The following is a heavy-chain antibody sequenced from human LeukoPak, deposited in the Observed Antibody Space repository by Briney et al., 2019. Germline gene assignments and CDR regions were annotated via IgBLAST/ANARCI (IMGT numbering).Heavy chain of an antibody. V-gene: IGHV4-4*07. CDR1: GGSISSYY. Sequence: SETLSLTWTVSGGSISSYYWSWIRQPAGKGLEWIGRIYTSGSTNYNPSLKSRVTMSVDTSKNQFSLKLSSVTAADTAVYYCATYYYGSGSPDYYYYMDVWGKGTTVTVSS. J-gene: IGHJ6*03. CDR2: IYTSGST. D-gene: IGHD3-10*01. CDR3: ATYYYGSGSPDYYYYMDV.